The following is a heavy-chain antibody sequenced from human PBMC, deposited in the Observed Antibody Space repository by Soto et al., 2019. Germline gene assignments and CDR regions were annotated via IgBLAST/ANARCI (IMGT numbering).Heavy chain of an antibody. CDR1: GFTFNTYA. CDR3: ASYDYGDYAYNFETENWFDP. Sequence: PGGSLRLSCTASGFTFNTYAMSWVRQAPGKGLEWISAISGGGGSTYYADSVKGRFSISRDNSKNTLSLQMNTLRAEDTAVYYCASYDYGDYAYNFETENWFDPWGQGTLVTVSS. D-gene: IGHD4-17*01. V-gene: IGHV3-23*01. CDR2: ISGGGGST. J-gene: IGHJ5*02.